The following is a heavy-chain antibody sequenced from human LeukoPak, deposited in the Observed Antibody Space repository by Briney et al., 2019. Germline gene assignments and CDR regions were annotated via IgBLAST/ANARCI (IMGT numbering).Heavy chain of an antibody. V-gene: IGHV3-53*04. CDR1: GFTVSSNY. Sequence: GGSLRLSCAASGFTVSSNYMSWVRQAPGKGLEWVSVIYSGGSTYYADSVKGRFTISRHNSKNTLYLQMNSLRAEDTAVYYCARDGGYCSGGSCYSYHAFDIWGQGTMVTVSS. J-gene: IGHJ3*02. D-gene: IGHD2-15*01. CDR2: IYSGGST. CDR3: ARDGGYCSGGSCYSYHAFDI.